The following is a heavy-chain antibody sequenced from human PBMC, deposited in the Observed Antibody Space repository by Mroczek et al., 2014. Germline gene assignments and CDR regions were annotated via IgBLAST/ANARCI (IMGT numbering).Heavy chain of an antibody. CDR3: ARDHYYGSGGGATDDYYYYYMDV. D-gene: IGHD3-10*01. V-gene: IGHV3-33*01. Sequence: VQLVGSLGEAVVQPGRSLRLSCAASGFTFSSYGMHWVRQAPGKGLEWVAVIWYDGSNKYYADSVKGRFTISRDNSKNTLYLQMNSLRAEDTAVYYCARDHYYGSGGGATDDYYYYYMDVWGKGTTVTVSS. J-gene: IGHJ6*03. CDR2: IWYDGSNK. CDR1: GFTFSSYG.